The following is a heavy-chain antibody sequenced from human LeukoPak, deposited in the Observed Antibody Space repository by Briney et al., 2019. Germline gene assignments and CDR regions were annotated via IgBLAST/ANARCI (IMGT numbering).Heavy chain of an antibody. CDR3: ARPYTAYAFDY. V-gene: IGHV3-7*01. CDR1: GFTLSSYW. D-gene: IGHD5-12*01. Sequence: GGSLRISCTASGFTLSSYWMTWVRQTPGKGLEWVANIKEDGSEKGYADSVKGRFTISRDNAKNSLYLQMNSLRAEDTAVYYCARPYTAYAFDYWGQGTLVTVSS. CDR2: IKEDGSEK. J-gene: IGHJ4*02.